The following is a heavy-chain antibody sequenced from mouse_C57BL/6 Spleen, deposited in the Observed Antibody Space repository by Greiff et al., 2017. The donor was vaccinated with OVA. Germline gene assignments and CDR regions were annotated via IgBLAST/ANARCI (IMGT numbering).Heavy chain of an antibody. J-gene: IGHJ4*01. D-gene: IGHD1-1*02. CDR2: INPGSGGT. Sequence: LVESGAELVRPGTSVKVSCKASGYAFTNYLIEWVKQRPGQGLEWIGVINPGSGGTNYNEKFKGKATLTADKSSSTAYMQLSSLTSEDSAVYFCARGEYGYLDYWGQGTSVTVSS. CDR1: GYAFTNYL. V-gene: IGHV1-54*01. CDR3: ARGEYGYLDY.